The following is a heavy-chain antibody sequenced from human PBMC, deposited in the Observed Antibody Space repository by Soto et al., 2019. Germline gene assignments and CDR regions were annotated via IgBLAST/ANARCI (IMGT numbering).Heavy chain of an antibody. J-gene: IGHJ1*01. Sequence: SETLSLTCAVYGGSFSGYYWSWIRQPPGKGLEWIGEINHSGSTNYNPSLKSRVTISVDTSKNQFSLKLSSVTAAETAVYYCARGHWAAGPPLMAPLVRKTEYFQHWGQGTLVTVSS. CDR3: ARGHWAAGPPLMAPLVRKTEYFQH. D-gene: IGHD2-21*01. CDR2: INHSGST. CDR1: GGSFSGYY. V-gene: IGHV4-34*01.